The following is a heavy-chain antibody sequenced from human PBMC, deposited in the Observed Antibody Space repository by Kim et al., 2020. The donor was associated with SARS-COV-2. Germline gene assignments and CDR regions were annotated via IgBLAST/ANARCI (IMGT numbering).Heavy chain of an antibody. CDR3: ARGAYSSGWYDYFDY. J-gene: IGHJ4*01. CDR2: ISYDGSNK. V-gene: IGHV3-30*04. D-gene: IGHD6-19*01. Sequence: GGSLRLSCAASGFTFSSYAMHWVRQAPGKGLEWVAVISYDGSNKYYADSVKGRFTISRDNSKNTLYLQMNSLRAEDTAVYYCARGAYSSGWYDYFDYWG. CDR1: GFTFSSYA.